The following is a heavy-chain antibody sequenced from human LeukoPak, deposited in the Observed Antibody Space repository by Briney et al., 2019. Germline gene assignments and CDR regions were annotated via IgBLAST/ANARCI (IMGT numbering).Heavy chain of an antibody. CDR1: GGSISSGDYY. Sequence: SETLSLTCTVSGGSISSGDYYWSWTRQPPGKGLEWIGYIYYSGSTNYNPSLKSRVTISVDTSKNQFSLKLSSVTAADTAVYYCARAAGTAGAFDIWGQGTMVTVSS. V-gene: IGHV4-30-4*08. CDR2: IYYSGST. CDR3: ARAAGTAGAFDI. D-gene: IGHD1-7*01. J-gene: IGHJ3*02.